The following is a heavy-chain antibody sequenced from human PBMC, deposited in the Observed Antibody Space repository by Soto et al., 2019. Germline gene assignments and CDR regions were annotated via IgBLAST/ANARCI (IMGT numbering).Heavy chain of an antibody. CDR1: GFTFSDYW. Sequence: GGSLRLSCAASGFTFSDYWMSWVRQAPGKGLEWVANIKQDGSEKYYVDSVKGRFTISRDNAKNSLYLQMNSLRAEDTAVYYCATMASFDYWGQGTLVTVPQ. CDR2: IKQDGSEK. CDR3: ATMASFDY. V-gene: IGHV3-7*02. J-gene: IGHJ4*02.